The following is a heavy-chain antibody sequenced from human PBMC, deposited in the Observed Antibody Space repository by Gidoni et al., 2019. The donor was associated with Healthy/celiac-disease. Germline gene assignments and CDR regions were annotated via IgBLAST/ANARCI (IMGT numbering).Heavy chain of an antibody. V-gene: IGHV3-48*01. J-gene: IGHJ3*02. CDR3: ARVMTVAGTPGDI. CDR2: ISSICSTI. CDR1: GFTVSSYS. D-gene: IGHD6-19*01. Sequence: EVQRVESGGGVVQPGGSLRLACAASGFTVSSYSMNWVRQAPGQGRVWVSYISSICSTIYYAVSGRCRFSISSDNATNSLSLQLNSLRAVDTAVYSCARVMTVAGTPGDIWGQGTMVTVSS.